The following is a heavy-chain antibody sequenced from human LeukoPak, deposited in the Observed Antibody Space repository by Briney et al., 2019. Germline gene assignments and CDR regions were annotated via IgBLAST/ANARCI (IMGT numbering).Heavy chain of an antibody. CDR3: ARLVVVPAAILYYYYGMDV. V-gene: IGHV1-18*01. Sequence: ASVKVSCKASGDTFTSYGISWLRQAPGQGLEWMGWISAYNGNTNYAQKLQGRVTMTTDTSTSTAYMELRSLRSDDTAVYYCARLVVVPAAILYYYYGMDVWGQGTTVTVSS. CDR1: GDTFTSYG. J-gene: IGHJ6*02. D-gene: IGHD2-2*02. CDR2: ISAYNGNT.